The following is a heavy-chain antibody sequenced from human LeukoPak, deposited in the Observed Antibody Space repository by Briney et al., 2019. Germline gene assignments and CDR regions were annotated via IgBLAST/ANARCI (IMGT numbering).Heavy chain of an antibody. CDR2: IYYSGST. J-gene: IGHJ5*02. V-gene: IGHV4-59*01. CDR3: ARDSNWNDGDWFDP. Sequence: SETLSLTCTVSGGSFSSYYWSWIRQPPGKGLEWIGYIYYSGSTDYNPSLKSRVTISVDTSKNQFSLKLSSVTAADTAVYYCARDSNWNDGDWFDPWGQGTLVTVSS. D-gene: IGHD1-20*01. CDR1: GGSFSSYY.